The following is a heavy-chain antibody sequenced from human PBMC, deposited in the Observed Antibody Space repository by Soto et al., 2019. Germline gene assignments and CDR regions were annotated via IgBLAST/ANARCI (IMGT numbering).Heavy chain of an antibody. CDR1: GGSFSGYY. D-gene: IGHD6-19*01. Sequence: SETLSLTCAVYGGSFSGYYWSWIRQPPGKGLEWIGEINHSGSTNYNPSLKSRVTISVDTSKNQFSLKLSSVTAADTAVYYCATHKGVAGTGYYYYGMDVWGQGTTVTVSS. CDR2: INHSGST. J-gene: IGHJ6*02. CDR3: ATHKGVAGTGYYYYGMDV. V-gene: IGHV4-34*01.